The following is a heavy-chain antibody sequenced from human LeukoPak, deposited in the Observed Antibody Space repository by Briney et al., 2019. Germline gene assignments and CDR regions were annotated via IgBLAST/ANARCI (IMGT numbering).Heavy chain of an antibody. D-gene: IGHD5-18*01. Sequence: SLKVSCKASVGTFSSYAISWVRQAPGQGLEWMGRIIPILGIANYAQKFQGRVTITADKSTSTAYMELSSLRSEDTAVYYCARDRPSTTIQLWNEWGQGTLVTVSS. CDR2: IIPILGIA. J-gene: IGHJ4*02. V-gene: IGHV1-69*04. CDR1: VGTFSSYA. CDR3: ARDRPSTTIQLWNE.